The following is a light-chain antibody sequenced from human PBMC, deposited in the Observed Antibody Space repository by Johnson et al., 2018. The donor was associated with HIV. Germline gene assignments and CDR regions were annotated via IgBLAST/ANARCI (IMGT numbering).Light chain of an antibody. CDR1: SSNIGNNY. CDR2: DNN. Sequence: QSVLTQPPSVSAAPGQKVTISCSGSSSNIGNNYVSWYQQLPGTAPKLLIYDNNKRPSGIPDRFSGSKSGTSATLGITGLQTWDEADYYCGTWDSSLSAAVFGTGTKVTV. V-gene: IGLV1-51*01. J-gene: IGLJ1*01. CDR3: GTWDSSLSAAV.